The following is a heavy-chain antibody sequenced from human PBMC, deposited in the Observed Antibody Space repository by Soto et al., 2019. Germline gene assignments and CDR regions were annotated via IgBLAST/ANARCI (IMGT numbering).Heavy chain of an antibody. CDR1: GFTFDDYT. CDR3: AKAYYYDSSGYPYYFDY. V-gene: IGHV3-43*01. CDR2: ISWDGGST. J-gene: IGHJ4*02. Sequence: PGGSLRLSCAASGFTFDDYTLHWVRQAPGTGLEWVSLISWDGGSTYYADSVKGRFTISRDNSKNSLYLQMNSLRTEDTALYYCAKAYYYDSSGYPYYFDYWGQGTLVTVSS. D-gene: IGHD3-22*01.